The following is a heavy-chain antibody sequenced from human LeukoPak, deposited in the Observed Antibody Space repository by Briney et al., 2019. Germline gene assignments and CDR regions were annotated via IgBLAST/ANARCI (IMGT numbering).Heavy chain of an antibody. CDR3: ARDSLKDDYSHFDY. J-gene: IGHJ4*02. D-gene: IGHD4-11*01. CDR1: GYTFTSYY. CDR2: INPRGDST. V-gene: IGHV1-46*01. Sequence: ASVKVSCKESGYTFTSYYMHWVRQAPGQGLEWMGIINPRGDSTTYAQKFQGRVTMTRDTSTSTVYMELSSLRSEGTAVYYCARDSLKDDYSHFDYWGQGTLVTVSS.